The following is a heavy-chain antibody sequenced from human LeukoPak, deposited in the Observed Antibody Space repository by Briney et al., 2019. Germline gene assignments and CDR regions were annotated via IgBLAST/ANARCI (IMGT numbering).Heavy chain of an antibody. D-gene: IGHD5-12*01. CDR1: GFTVSSNY. CDR2: IYSGGST. Sequence: GGSLRLTCAASGFTVSSNYMSWVRQAPGKGLEWVSVIYSGGSTYYADSVKGRFTISRDNSKNTLYLQMNSLRAEDTAVYYCARELVATHDAFDIWGQGTMVTVSS. J-gene: IGHJ3*02. V-gene: IGHV3-53*01. CDR3: ARELVATHDAFDI.